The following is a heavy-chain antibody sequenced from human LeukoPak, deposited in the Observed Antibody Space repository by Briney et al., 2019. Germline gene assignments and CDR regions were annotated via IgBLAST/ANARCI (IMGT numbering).Heavy chain of an antibody. D-gene: IGHD1-7*01. CDR2: IYPGDSDT. CDR3: ARLSNTGTTPYYYYMDV. V-gene: IGHV5-51*01. CDR1: GYSFTSYW. Sequence: GKSLKISCKGSGYSFTSYWIGWVRQMPGKGLEWMGIIYPGDSDTRYSPSFQGQVTISADKSISTAYLQWSSLKASDTAMYYCARLSNTGTTPYYYYMDVWGKGTTVTVSS. J-gene: IGHJ6*03.